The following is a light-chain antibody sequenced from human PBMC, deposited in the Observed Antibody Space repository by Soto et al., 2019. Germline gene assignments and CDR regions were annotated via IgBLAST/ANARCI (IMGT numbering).Light chain of an antibody. Sequence: EIVLTQSPATLSLSPGERATLSCRASQSVSSYLAWYQQKPGQAPRLLIYDASHRATGIPARFSGSGSGKHFTHTNTSLAPEDFAVYYCQQRSHWAKTFGPGTKVDIK. V-gene: IGKV3-11*01. CDR3: QQRSHWAKT. CDR1: QSVSSY. CDR2: DAS. J-gene: IGKJ3*01.